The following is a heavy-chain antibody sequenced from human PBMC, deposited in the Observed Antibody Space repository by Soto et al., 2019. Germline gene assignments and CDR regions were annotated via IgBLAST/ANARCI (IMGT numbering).Heavy chain of an antibody. CDR1: GFTLSLYT. CDR3: ARDRATFDY. Sequence: GSLRLSCAASGFTLSLYTINWVRQAPGKGLEWVSSLGVSGSNTFYADPVRGRFTISRDNSKNTVFLQMNNLRAEDTAVYFCARDRATFDYWGQGTRVTVSS. CDR2: LGVSGSNT. V-gene: IGHV3-23*01. J-gene: IGHJ4*02. D-gene: IGHD1-26*01.